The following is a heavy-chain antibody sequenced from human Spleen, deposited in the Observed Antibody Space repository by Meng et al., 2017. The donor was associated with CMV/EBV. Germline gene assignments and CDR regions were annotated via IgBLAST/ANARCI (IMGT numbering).Heavy chain of an antibody. D-gene: IGHD3-22*01. CDR2: MNPNSGNT. CDR3: ARANTMIAHDAFDI. Sequence: ASVKVSCKASGYTLTELSMHWVRQATGQGLEWMGWMNPNSGNTVSAQKFQGRVTITADKSTSTAYMELSSLRSEDTAVYYCARANTMIAHDAFDIWGQGTMVTVSS. CDR1: GYTLTELS. V-gene: IGHV1-8*03. J-gene: IGHJ3*02.